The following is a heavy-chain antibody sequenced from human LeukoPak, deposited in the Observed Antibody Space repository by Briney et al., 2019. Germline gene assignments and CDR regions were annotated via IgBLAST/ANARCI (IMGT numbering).Heavy chain of an antibody. CDR3: ARYPGTTSRTWKFDP. Sequence: SETLSLTCTVSGGSIISYHWSWIRQPPGKGVEWIGYIHNSGNTNYNPSLQSRVTMSLDLSKNQFSLRLNSVTVADTAVYYCARYPGTTSRTWKFDPWGQGTLVTVSS. V-gene: IGHV4-59*01. D-gene: IGHD2/OR15-2a*01. CDR2: IHNSGNT. J-gene: IGHJ5*02. CDR1: GGSIISYH.